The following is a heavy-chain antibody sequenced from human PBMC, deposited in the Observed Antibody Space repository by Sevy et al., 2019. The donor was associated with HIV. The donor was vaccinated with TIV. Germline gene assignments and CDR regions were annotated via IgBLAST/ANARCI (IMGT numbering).Heavy chain of an antibody. CDR1: GFTFDDYG. CDR3: ARFHYYDSSGGPDYYYGMDV. D-gene: IGHD3-22*01. J-gene: IGHJ6*02. CDR2: INWNGGST. V-gene: IGHV3-20*04. Sequence: GGSLRLSCAASGFTFDDYGMSWVRQAPGKGLEWVSGINWNGGSTGYADSVKGRFTISRDNAKNSLYPQMNSLRAEDTALYYCARFHYYDSSGGPDYYYGMDVWGQGTTVTVSS.